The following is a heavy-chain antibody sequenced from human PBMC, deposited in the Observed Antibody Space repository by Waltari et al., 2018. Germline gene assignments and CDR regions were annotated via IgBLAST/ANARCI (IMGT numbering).Heavy chain of an antibody. Sequence: QVQLVQSGAEVKRPGASVKVSCKASGYTFTSYGIIWVRQAPGQGLEWMGWINANNGKKIYAQKIQGRVTMTTDTSTSTAYMELKSLRSDDTAVYYCARRRSVAGDYWGQGTLVIVSS. CDR1: GYTFTSYG. V-gene: IGHV1-18*01. CDR3: ARRRSVAGDY. J-gene: IGHJ4*02. CDR2: INANNGKK. D-gene: IGHD6-19*01.